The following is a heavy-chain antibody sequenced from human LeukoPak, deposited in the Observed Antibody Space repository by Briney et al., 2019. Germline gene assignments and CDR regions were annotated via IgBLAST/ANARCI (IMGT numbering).Heavy chain of an antibody. CDR1: GGTFSSYA. V-gene: IGHV1-69*04. D-gene: IGHD2-21*02. CDR3: ARDNPACCRGDCWHNWFDP. CDR2: IIPILGIA. Sequence: GASVKVSCKASGGTFSSYAISWVRQAPGQGLEWMGRIIPILGIANYAQKFQGRVTITADKSTSTAYMELSSLRSEDTAVYYCARDNPACCRGDCWHNWFDPWGQGTLVTVSS. J-gene: IGHJ5*02.